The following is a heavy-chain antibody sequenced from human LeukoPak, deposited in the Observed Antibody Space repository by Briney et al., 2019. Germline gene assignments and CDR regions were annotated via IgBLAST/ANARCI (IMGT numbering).Heavy chain of an antibody. V-gene: IGHV1-69*13. J-gene: IGHJ1*01. CDR3: ARILSSSWYEYFHH. Sequence: SVKVSCEASGGTFSNYAISWVRQAPGQGLEWMGAIIPIFGTANYAQKFQGRVTITADESTSTAYMELSSLRSEDTAVYYCARILSSSWYEYFHHWGQGTLVTVSS. D-gene: IGHD6-19*01. CDR1: GGTFSNYA. CDR2: IIPIFGTA.